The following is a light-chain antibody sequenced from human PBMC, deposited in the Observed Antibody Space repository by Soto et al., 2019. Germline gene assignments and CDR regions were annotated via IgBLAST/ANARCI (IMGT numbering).Light chain of an antibody. V-gene: IGKV1-27*01. CDR2: AAY. J-gene: IGKJ1*01. CDR1: QVHSNY. CDR3: QKYDSARLT. Sequence: DIQMTQSPSSLSASVGDRVTITCRASQVHSNYLAWYQQKPGKVPKLLIYAAYSLQSGVPSRFSGSGSGTYFTLTISSLQPEDGATYYCQKYDSARLTFGQGTKVEIK.